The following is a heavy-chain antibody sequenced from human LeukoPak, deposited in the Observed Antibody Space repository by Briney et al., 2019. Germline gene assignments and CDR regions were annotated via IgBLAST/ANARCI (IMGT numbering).Heavy chain of an antibody. Sequence: GASLRLSCAASGFTFNNYAMNWVRQAPGKGLEWVSVITSSGSTYYADSVKGRFTISRDNSKNTLYLQMNSLRAEDTAISYCAKDLYGDYDFDCWGRGTLVTVSS. V-gene: IGHV3-23*01. D-gene: IGHD4-17*01. J-gene: IGHJ4*02. CDR2: ITSSGST. CDR3: AKDLYGDYDFDC. CDR1: GFTFNNYA.